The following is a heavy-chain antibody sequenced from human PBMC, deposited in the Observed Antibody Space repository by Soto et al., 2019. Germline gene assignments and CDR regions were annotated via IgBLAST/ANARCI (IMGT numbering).Heavy chain of an antibody. V-gene: IGHV3-11*01. CDR2: IGSSGRTI. CDR3: ASGGSLAPEY. Sequence: QVQLVESGGGLVKPGESLRLSCAASGFNFSDYYMTWIRQAPGKGLAWVSSIGSSGRTIYYADSVKGRFTISRDNAKKSVILQMSSLSVEDTAVYYCASGGSLAPEYWGQGTLVTVSS. J-gene: IGHJ4*02. D-gene: IGHD3-16*01. CDR1: GFNFSDYY.